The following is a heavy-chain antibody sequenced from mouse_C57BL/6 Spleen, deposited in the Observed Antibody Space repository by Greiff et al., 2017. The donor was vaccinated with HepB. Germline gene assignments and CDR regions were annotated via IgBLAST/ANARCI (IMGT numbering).Heavy chain of an antibody. CDR2: ISSGGDYI. CDR1: GFTFSSYA. J-gene: IGHJ2*01. V-gene: IGHV5-9-1*02. D-gene: IGHD2-4*01. CDR3: TRDNDYDGEYYFDY. Sequence: EVKLMESGEGLVKPGGSLKLSCAASGFTFSSYATSWVRQTPEKRLEWVAYISSGGDYIYYADTVKGRFTISRDNARNTLYLQMSSLKSEDTAMYYCTRDNDYDGEYYFDYWGQGTTLTVSS.